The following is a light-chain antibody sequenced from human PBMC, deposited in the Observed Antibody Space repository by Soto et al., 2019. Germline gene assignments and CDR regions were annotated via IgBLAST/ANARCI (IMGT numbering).Light chain of an antibody. CDR2: AAS. V-gene: IGKV1-39*01. J-gene: IGKJ4*01. Sequence: DIQITQSPSSLPASVVDRVTVTCRASQSIRGYLNWYQHKPGTAPKLLIFAASRLQTGVPLRFSGSGSGTNFTLTISNLHPEDFATYSCQQTYRIPLTFGGGTKVDIK. CDR1: QSIRGY. CDR3: QQTYRIPLT.